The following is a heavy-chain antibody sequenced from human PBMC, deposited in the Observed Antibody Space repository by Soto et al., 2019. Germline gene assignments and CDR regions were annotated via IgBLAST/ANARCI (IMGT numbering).Heavy chain of an antibody. Sequence: SETLSLACTVSGGSISSYYWSWIRQPPGKGLEWIGYIYYSGSTNYNPSLKSRVTISVDTSKNQFSLKLSSVTAADTAVYYCARAKWELLGGFQHWGQGTLVTVSS. J-gene: IGHJ1*01. CDR1: GGSISSYY. D-gene: IGHD1-26*01. CDR3: ARAKWELLGGFQH. V-gene: IGHV4-59*01. CDR2: IYYSGST.